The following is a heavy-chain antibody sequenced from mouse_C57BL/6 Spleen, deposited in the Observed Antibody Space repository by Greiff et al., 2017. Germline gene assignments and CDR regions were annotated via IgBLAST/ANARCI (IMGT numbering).Heavy chain of an antibody. Sequence: EVQGVESGAELVRPGASVKLSCTASGFNIKDYYMHWVKQRPEQGLEWIGRIDPEDGDTEYAPKFQGKATMTADTYSNTAYLQLSSLTSEDTAVYYCTRDSSGYRFAYWGQGTLVTVSA. CDR2: IDPEDGDT. D-gene: IGHD3-2*02. CDR3: TRDSSGYRFAY. J-gene: IGHJ3*01. CDR1: GFNIKDYY. V-gene: IGHV14-1*01.